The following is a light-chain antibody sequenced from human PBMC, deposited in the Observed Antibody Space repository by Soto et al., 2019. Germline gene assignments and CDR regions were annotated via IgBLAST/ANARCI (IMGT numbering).Light chain of an antibody. CDR3: SSYISNSIVV. Sequence: QSALTQPASVSGSPGQSITISCTGTSSHVGDYNYVSWYQQHPGKAPKLMIYEVSHRLSGVSNRFSGSKSGYTASLTISGLQDEDEADYYCSSYISNSIVVFGGGTKLTVL. J-gene: IGLJ2*01. V-gene: IGLV2-14*01. CDR1: SSHVGDYNY. CDR2: EVS.